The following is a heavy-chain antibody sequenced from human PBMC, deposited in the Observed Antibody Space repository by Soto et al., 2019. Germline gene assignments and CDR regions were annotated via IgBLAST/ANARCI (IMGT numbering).Heavy chain of an antibody. V-gene: IGHV3-53*01. CDR3: ASRPPIDY. Sequence: EVQLVESGGGLIQPGGSLRLSCAASGFTVSSNDMSWVRQAPRKGLEWVSAIYSSGSTSYVDSVKGRFTISRDISKNTLYLQMYSLRVEDTAVYYCASRPPIDYWGQGTLVTVSS. J-gene: IGHJ4*02. CDR1: GFTVSSND. CDR2: IYSSGST.